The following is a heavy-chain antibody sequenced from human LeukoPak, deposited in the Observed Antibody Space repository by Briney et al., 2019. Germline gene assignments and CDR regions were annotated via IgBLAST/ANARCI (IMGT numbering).Heavy chain of an antibody. Sequence: SVKVSCKASGGTFSSYAISWVRQAPGQGLEWMGGIIPIFGTANYAQKLQGRVTMTTDTSTSTAYMELRSLRSDDTAVYYCAREAGMQNDYGDYWGQGTLVTVSS. J-gene: IGHJ4*02. V-gene: IGHV1-69*05. CDR3: AREAGMQNDYGDY. CDR1: GGTFSSYA. CDR2: IIPIFGTA. D-gene: IGHD2/OR15-2a*01.